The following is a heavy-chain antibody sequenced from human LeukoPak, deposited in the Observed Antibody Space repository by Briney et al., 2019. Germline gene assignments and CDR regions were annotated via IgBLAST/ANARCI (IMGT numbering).Heavy chain of an antibody. J-gene: IGHJ4*02. D-gene: IGHD2-15*01. CDR2: IFHTGST. CDR1: GYSISSGYY. Sequence: PSETLSLTCTVSGYSISSGYYWAWTRQPPGKGLEWIGSIFHTGSTYHNPSLKSRVTISVDTSKNQFSLRLNSVTAADTAVYYCARKNGRGYFDYWGQGTLITVSS. V-gene: IGHV4-38-2*02. CDR3: ARKNGRGYFDY.